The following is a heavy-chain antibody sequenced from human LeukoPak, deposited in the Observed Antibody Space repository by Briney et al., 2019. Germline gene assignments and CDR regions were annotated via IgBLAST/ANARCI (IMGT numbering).Heavy chain of an antibody. J-gene: IGHJ4*02. V-gene: IGHV3-11*06. D-gene: IGHD3/OR15-3a*01. CDR2: ISSSSSYT. CDR3: LKGGWAAIGPPKD. CDR1: GFTFSDYY. Sequence: PGGSLRLSCAASGFTFSDYYMSWIRQAPGKGLEWVSYISSSSSYTNYADSVKGRFTISRDNAKNSLYLQMNNVRPEDTAVYHCLKGGWAAIGPPKDWGPGALVTVSS.